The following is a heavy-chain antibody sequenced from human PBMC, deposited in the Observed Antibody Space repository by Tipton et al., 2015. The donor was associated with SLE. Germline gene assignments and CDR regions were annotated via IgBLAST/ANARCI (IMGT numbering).Heavy chain of an antibody. CDR3: AKEEYTTVAGSFDY. J-gene: IGHJ4*02. D-gene: IGHD6-19*01. V-gene: IGHV3-11*05. Sequence: SLRLSCAASGFTFSDYYMSWIRQAPGKGLEWVSYISSSSSYTNYADSVKGRFTISRDNSKNTLYLQMNSLRAEDTAVYYCAKEEYTTVAGSFDYWGQGTLVTVST. CDR2: ISSSSSYT. CDR1: GFTFSDYY.